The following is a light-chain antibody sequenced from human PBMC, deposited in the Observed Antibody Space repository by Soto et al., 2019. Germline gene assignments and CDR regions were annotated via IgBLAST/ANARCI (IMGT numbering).Light chain of an antibody. J-gene: IGKJ1*01. CDR2: KSS. CDR1: ASISSW. Sequence: DIQMTQSPSTLSASVGDRVTITCRASASISSWLAWYQQQPGKAPKLLIYKSSILENGVPSRFSGGGSGTEFPLTISSLQPDDFATYYCQQYGAFGQGTKVDIK. V-gene: IGKV1-5*03. CDR3: QQYGA.